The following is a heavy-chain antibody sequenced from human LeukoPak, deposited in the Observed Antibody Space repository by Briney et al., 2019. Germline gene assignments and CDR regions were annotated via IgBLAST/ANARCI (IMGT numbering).Heavy chain of an antibody. CDR1: GFTFSSYG. J-gene: IGHJ4*02. CDR3: AKDQEPYYFDY. D-gene: IGHD1-14*01. V-gene: IGHV3-30*18. Sequence: QPGGSLRLSCAASGFTFSSYGMHWVRQAPGKGLEWVAVISYDGSNKYYADSVKGRFTISRDNSKNTLYLQMNSLRAEDTAVYYCAKDQEPYYFDYWGQGTLVTVSS. CDR2: ISYDGSNK.